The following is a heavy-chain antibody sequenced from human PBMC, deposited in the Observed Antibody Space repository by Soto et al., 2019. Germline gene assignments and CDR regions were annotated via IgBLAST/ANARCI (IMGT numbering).Heavy chain of an antibody. V-gene: IGHV3-7*05. D-gene: IGHD3-9*01. CDR1: GFTFSNYW. CDR3: ARDPSSRYFDWLPYFDY. CDR2: MKPDGSER. J-gene: IGHJ4*02. Sequence: GGSLRLSCVVSGFTFSNYWMSWVRKAPGKGLEWVANMKPDGSERDYVDSVRGRFTISRDNAKNSLFLQMNSLRVEDTAVYYCARDPSSRYFDWLPYFDYWGQGTLVTVFS.